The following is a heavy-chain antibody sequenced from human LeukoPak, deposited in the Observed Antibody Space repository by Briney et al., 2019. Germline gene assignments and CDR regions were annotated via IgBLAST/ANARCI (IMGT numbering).Heavy chain of an antibody. Sequence: GGSLRLSCAASGFAFSKYGMNWVRQAPGKGLEWVAGTWHDVTRDYYADSVKGRFTISRDDSKNTLYLQMNSLRAEETAGHYCAIDVRWLAERDYGMDVWGEGATVTVSS. D-gene: IGHD5-12*01. CDR2: TWHDVTRD. V-gene: IGHV3-33*03. CDR1: GFAFSKYG. J-gene: IGHJ6*01. CDR3: AIDVRWLAERDYGMDV.